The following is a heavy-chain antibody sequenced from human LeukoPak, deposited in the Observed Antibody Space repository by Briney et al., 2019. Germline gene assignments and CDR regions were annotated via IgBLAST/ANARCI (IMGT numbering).Heavy chain of an antibody. Sequence: GGSLRLSCAASGFTFSSYAMSWVRQAPGKGLEWVSAISGSGGSTYYADSVKGRFTISRDNAKNSLYLQMNSLRAEDTAVYYCAREGPLYGDYANDYWGQGTLVTVSS. J-gene: IGHJ4*02. CDR2: ISGSGGST. CDR3: AREGPLYGDYANDY. D-gene: IGHD4-17*01. CDR1: GFTFSSYA. V-gene: IGHV3-23*01.